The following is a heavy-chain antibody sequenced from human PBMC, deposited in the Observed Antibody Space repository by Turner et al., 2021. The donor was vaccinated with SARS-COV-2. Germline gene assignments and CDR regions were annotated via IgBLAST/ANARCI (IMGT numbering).Heavy chain of an antibody. CDR2: VDSGGTT. CDR3: VRLSLVYGDYAEY. D-gene: IGHD4-17*01. Sequence: QLQLQASGPRLVKPSETLSLTCTVSGDSIAGSASYWGWIRQSPAKGLEWIGTVDSGGTTYYKPSLKRRITLSVDTSTNHFYLNLYSVTAADTAVYYCVRLSLVYGDYAEYWGQGALVTVSS. CDR1: GDSIAGSASY. J-gene: IGHJ4*02. V-gene: IGHV4-39*02.